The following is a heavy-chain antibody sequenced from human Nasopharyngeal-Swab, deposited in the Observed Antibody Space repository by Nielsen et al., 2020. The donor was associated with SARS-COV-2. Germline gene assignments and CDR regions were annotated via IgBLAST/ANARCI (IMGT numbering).Heavy chain of an antibody. Sequence: GESLKISCAASGFTFSSYAMSWVRQAPGKGLEWVSAISGSGGSTYYADSVKGRFTISRDNSKNTLYLQMNSLGAEDTAVYYCAKAGGYSSAVAFDIWGQGTMVTVSS. CDR3: AKAGGYSSAVAFDI. CDR2: ISGSGGST. CDR1: GFTFSSYA. J-gene: IGHJ3*02. D-gene: IGHD5-18*01. V-gene: IGHV3-23*01.